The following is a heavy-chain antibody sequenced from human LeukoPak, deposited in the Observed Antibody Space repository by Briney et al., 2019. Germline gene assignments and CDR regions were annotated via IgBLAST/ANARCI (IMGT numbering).Heavy chain of an antibody. CDR2: IYYSGST. D-gene: IGHD6-6*01. CDR1: GGSISSYY. CDR3: ARSLLVPAFDI. Sequence: SXTLSXTCTVSGGSISSYYWTWIRQPPGKGLEWIGYIYYSGSTNYNPSLKSRVTISVDTSKNQFSLRLSSVTAADTAVYYCARSLLVPAFDIWGQGTMVTVSS. J-gene: IGHJ3*02. V-gene: IGHV4-59*12.